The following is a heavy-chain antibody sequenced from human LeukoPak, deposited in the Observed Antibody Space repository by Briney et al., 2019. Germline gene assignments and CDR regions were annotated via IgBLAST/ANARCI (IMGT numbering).Heavy chain of an antibody. CDR1: GASISNYY. CDR2: IFTSGRT. J-gene: IGHJ6*03. D-gene: IGHD2-2*02. CDR3: ARGGGIPDPDYYYYYYMDV. V-gene: IGHV4-4*07. Sequence: SETLSLTCIVSGASISNYYWSWIRQPAGKGLEWIGRIFTSGRTNYSPSLKTRVTMSVDTSKNQFSLKLSSVTAADTAVYYCARGGGIPDPDYYYYYYMDVWGKGTTVTVSS.